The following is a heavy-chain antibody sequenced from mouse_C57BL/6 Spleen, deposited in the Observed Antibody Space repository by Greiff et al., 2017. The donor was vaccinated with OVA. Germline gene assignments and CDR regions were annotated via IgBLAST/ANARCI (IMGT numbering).Heavy chain of an antibody. V-gene: IGHV5-16*01. Sequence: DVKLVESEGGLVQPGSSMKLSCTASGFTFSDYYMAWVRQVPEKGLEWVANINYDGSSTYYLDSLKSRFIISRDNAKNILYLQMSSLKSEDTATYYCARVITGLYYFDYWGQGTTLTVSS. CDR3: ARVITGLYYFDY. CDR2: INYDGSST. CDR1: GFTFSDYY. D-gene: IGHD4-1*01. J-gene: IGHJ2*01.